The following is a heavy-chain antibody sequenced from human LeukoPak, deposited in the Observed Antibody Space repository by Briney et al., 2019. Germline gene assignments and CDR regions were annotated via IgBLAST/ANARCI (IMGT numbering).Heavy chain of an antibody. CDR1: GGTFSSYA. CDR3: ARVGYYDSSGYYEDGAFDI. J-gene: IGHJ3*02. D-gene: IGHD3-22*01. Sequence: SEKVSCKASGGTFSSYAISWVRQAPGQGLEWMGRIILILGIANYAQKFQGRVTITADKSTSTAYMELSSLRSEDTAVYYCARVGYYDSSGYYEDGAFDIWGQGTMVTVSS. CDR2: IILILGIA. V-gene: IGHV1-69*04.